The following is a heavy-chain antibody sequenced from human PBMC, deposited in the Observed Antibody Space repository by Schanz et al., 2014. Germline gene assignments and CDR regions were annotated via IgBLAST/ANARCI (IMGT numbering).Heavy chain of an antibody. V-gene: IGHV3-33*01. Sequence: QVQLVESGGGVVQPGRSLRLSCAASGFNFGSHGMHWVRQAPGKGLEWVAVISYDGSFKNYADSVRGRITMSRDNSKNTMYLQINNLRADDTAVYYCARELPGVVAFDSWGQGTMVTGSS. CDR1: GFNFGSHG. J-gene: IGHJ3*01. CDR2: ISYDGSFK. D-gene: IGHD7-27*01. CDR3: ARELPGVVAFDS.